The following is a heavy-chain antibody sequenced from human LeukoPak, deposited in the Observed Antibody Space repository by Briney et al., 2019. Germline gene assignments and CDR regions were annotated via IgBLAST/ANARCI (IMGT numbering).Heavy chain of an antibody. Sequence: SGPTLVKPTQTLTLTCTFSGFSLSTSGVGVGWIRQPPGKALEWLALIYWNDDKRYSPSLKSRLTITKDTSKNQVVLTMTNMDPVDTATYYCAHRLGGGSSGHFDCWGQGTLVTVSS. V-gene: IGHV2-5*01. D-gene: IGHD3-22*01. J-gene: IGHJ4*02. CDR1: GFSLSTSGVG. CDR3: AHRLGGGSSGHFDC. CDR2: IYWNDDK.